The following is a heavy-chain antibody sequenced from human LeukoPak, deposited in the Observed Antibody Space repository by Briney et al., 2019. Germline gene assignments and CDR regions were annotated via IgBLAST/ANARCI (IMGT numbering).Heavy chain of an antibody. J-gene: IGHJ5*02. D-gene: IGHD3-10*01. V-gene: IGHV4-4*07. CDR2: IYTGGST. CDR1: DGSINTCY. Sequence: SETLSLTCTASDGSINTCYWSWIRQPAGKGREWIGHIYTGGSTNYNPSLKSRVTMSLDTSKNQFSLKLSSVTAADTAVYYRARDKYYGSGNYGKYNWFDPWGQGALVTVSS. CDR3: ARDKYYGSGNYGKYNWFDP.